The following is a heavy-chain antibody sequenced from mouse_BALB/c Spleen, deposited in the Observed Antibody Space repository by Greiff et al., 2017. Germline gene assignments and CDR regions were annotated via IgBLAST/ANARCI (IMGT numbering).Heavy chain of an antibody. D-gene: IGHD2-2*01. CDR2: ISNLAYSI. V-gene: IGHV5-15*02. CDR3: ARSYGYDGMDY. Sequence: EVQGVESGGGLVQPGGSRKLSCAASGFTFSDYGMAWVRQAPGKGPEWVAFISNLAYSIYYADTVTGRFTISRENAKNTLYLEMSSLRSEDTAMYYCARSYGYDGMDYWGQGTSVTVSS. J-gene: IGHJ4*01. CDR1: GFTFSDYG.